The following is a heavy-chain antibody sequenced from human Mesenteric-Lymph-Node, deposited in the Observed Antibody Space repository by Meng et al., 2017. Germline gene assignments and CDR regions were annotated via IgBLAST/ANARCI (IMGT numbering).Heavy chain of an antibody. CDR1: GFSLTTAGVG. D-gene: IGHD1-1*01. CDR3: IHRRTTGTTF. Sequence: LRDPVPTLSHPTQTLTLTCTFSGFSLTTAGVGVGWIRQPPGKALEWLALIYWDDDKGYSPSLKSRLTISKDTSKNQVVLTMTNMDPVDTATYYCIHRRTTGTTFWGQGTLVTVSS. CDR2: IYWDDDK. J-gene: IGHJ4*02. V-gene: IGHV2-5*02.